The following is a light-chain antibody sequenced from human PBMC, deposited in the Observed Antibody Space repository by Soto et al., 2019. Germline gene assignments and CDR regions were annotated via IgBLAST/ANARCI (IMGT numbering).Light chain of an antibody. J-gene: IGKJ4*01. CDR2: AAS. V-gene: IGKV1-39*01. CDR3: QQSYSTPFFT. Sequence: DIQMTQSPSSLSASVGDRVTITCRASQSISSYLNWYQQKPGKAPKLLIYAASSLQSGVPSRFSGSGSGTDFPLTISSLQPEDFATYYCQQSYSTPFFTFGGGTKVEIK. CDR1: QSISSY.